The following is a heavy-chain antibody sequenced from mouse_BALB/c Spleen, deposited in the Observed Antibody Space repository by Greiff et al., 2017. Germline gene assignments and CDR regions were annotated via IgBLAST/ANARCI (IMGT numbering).Heavy chain of an antibody. CDR2: IYPGDGDA. J-gene: IGHJ4*01. Sequence: QVQLQQSGAELVRPGSSVKISCKASGYAFSSYWMTWVKQRPGQGLEWIGLIYPGDGDANYNGKFKGKATLTADKSSSTAYMQLSSLTSEDSAVYFCARLGYGDAMDYWGQGTSVTVSS. V-gene: IGHV1-80*01. CDR3: ARLGYGDAMDY. D-gene: IGHD2-10*02. CDR1: GYAFSSYW.